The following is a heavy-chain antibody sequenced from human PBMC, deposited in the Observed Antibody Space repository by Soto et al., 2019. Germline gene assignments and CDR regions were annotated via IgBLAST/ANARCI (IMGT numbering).Heavy chain of an antibody. Sequence: EVQLVESGGGLVQPGGSPRLSCAASGFTFSPYWMHWVRQTPGKGLMWVSRIDDTGTIITYADSVKGRFTISRDNAKNTLYLQMDSLRAEDTAIYYCARDQTVTGPTTFDYCGQGTLVTVSS. D-gene: IGHD6-19*01. CDR3: ARDQTVTGPTTFDY. V-gene: IGHV3-74*01. CDR2: IDDTGTII. J-gene: IGHJ4*02. CDR1: GFTFSPYW.